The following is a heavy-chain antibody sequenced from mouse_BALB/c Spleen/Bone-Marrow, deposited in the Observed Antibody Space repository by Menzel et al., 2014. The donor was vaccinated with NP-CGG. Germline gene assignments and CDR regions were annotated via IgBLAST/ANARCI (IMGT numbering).Heavy chain of an antibody. Sequence: EVKVVESGGGLVQPGGSLKLSCAASGFTFSRYTMSWVRQTPEKRLEWVAYISNGGGSTYYPDTDTVKGRFTISRDNAKNTLYLQMSSLKSEDTAVYYCARHGVRREWYFDVWGAGTTVTVSS. CDR1: GFTFSRYT. V-gene: IGHV5-12-2*01. CDR3: ARHGVRREWYFDV. J-gene: IGHJ1*01. CDR2: ISNGGGST. D-gene: IGHD2-14*01.